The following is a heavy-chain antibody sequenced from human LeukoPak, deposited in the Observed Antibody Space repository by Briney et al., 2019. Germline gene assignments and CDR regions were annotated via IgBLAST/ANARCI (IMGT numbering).Heavy chain of an antibody. V-gene: IGHV3-53*01. CDR3: AGDKTTGGWYEFDY. Sequence: GGSLRLSCAASGFTVSSNYMSWVRQGPGKGLECVSVISNDGDTYYADSVKGRFTISRDTSKNTVSLQMNSLRAEDTAVYYCAGDKTTGGWYEFDYWGRGTLVTVSS. CDR2: ISNDGDT. J-gene: IGHJ4*02. D-gene: IGHD6-19*01. CDR1: GFTVSSNY.